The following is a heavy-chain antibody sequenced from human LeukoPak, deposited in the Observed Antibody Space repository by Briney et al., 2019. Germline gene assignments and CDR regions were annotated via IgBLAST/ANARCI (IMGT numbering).Heavy chain of an antibody. Sequence: GSLRLSCAASGFTVSSDYMSWVRQAPGKGLEWVSVIYSGGSTYYADSVKGRFTISRDKFKNTVYLQMNSLRFEDTAMYYCARNWFDPWGQGTLVTVSS. CDR3: ARNWFDP. J-gene: IGHJ5*02. CDR1: GFTVSSDY. V-gene: IGHV3-53*05. CDR2: IYSGGST.